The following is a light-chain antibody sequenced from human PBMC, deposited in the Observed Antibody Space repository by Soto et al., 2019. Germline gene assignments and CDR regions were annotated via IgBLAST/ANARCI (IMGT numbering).Light chain of an antibody. V-gene: IGKV3-11*01. CDR1: QSVDIY. CDR3: QKSYYCPRR. Sequence: IVWAQSPASLSLYPVERATLAGGASQSVDIYLVWYQQKPGQAPRILIFGAYNRATVVTDRFSGSGSGTDFTLTIRRFEPEDFAVYYCQKSYYCPRRFGKGNKV. CDR2: GAY. J-gene: IGKJ1*01.